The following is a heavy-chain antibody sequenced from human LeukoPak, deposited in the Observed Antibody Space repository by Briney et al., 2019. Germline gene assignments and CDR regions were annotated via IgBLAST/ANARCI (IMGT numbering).Heavy chain of an antibody. CDR2: IEPDGRNK. V-gene: IGHV3-30-3*01. J-gene: IGHJ4*02. D-gene: IGHD5/OR15-5a*01. CDR1: GFTFSSHT. Sequence: PGGSLRLSCAASGFTFSSHTMHWVRQAPGKGLEWVAVIEPDGRNKFQADSVKGRFIISRDNSKNTLYLQLDSLRTEDTAVYYCVRQSTGLDYWGQGTLVTVSS. CDR3: VRQSTGLDY.